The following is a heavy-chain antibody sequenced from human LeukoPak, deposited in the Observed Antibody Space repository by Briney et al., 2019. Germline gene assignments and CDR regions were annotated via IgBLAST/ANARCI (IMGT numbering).Heavy chain of an antibody. CDR1: GGSISNYY. CDR2: IYYSGST. D-gene: IGHD4-17*01. V-gene: IGHV4-59*01. CDR3: ARVHGDYTLDWYFDL. J-gene: IGHJ2*01. Sequence: PSETLSLTCTVSGGSISNYYWSWIRQPPGKGLEWIGYIYYSGSTNYNPSLKSRVIISVDTSKNQFSLKLSSVAAADTAVYYCARVHGDYTLDWYFDLWGRGTLVTVSS.